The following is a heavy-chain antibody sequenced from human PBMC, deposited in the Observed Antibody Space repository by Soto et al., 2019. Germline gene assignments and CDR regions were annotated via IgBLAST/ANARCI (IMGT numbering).Heavy chain of an antibody. CDR1: GFTFSSYA. CDR3: AKVTRWIQLWNFDY. V-gene: IGHV3-23*01. Sequence: GGSLRLSCAASGFTFSSYAMSWVRQAPGKGLEWVSAISGSGGSTYYADSVKGRSTISRDNSKNTLCLQMNSLRAEDTAVYYCAKVTRWIQLWNFDYWGQGTLVTVSS. J-gene: IGHJ4*02. CDR2: ISGSGGST. D-gene: IGHD5-18*01.